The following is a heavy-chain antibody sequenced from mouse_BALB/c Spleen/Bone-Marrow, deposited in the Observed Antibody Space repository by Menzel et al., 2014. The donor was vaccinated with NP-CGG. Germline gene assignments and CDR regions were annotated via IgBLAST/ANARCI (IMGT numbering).Heavy chain of an antibody. CDR1: GFNIKDYY. V-gene: IGHV14-1*02. Sequence: EVQLQQSGAELVRPGALVKLSCKASGFNIKDYYMHWVKQRPEQGLEGIGWIDPENGNTIYDPKFQGKASITADTSSNTAYLQLSGLTSEDTAVYYRARGREAMDYWGQGTSVTVSS. CDR3: ARGREAMDY. CDR2: IDPENGNT. J-gene: IGHJ4*01.